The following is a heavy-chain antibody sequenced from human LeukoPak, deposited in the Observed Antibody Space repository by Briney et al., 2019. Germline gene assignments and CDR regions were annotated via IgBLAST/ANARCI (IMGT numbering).Heavy chain of an antibody. CDR1: GFTFSDYY. V-gene: IGHV3-11*04. Sequence: PGGSLRLSCAASGFTFSDYYMSWIRQAPGKGLEWVSYISSSSSTIYYADSVKGRFTISRDNAKNSLYLQMNSLRAEDTAVYYCARGPSSPKRYNWFDPWGQGTLVTVSS. CDR2: ISSSSSTI. D-gene: IGHD6-13*01. J-gene: IGHJ5*02. CDR3: ARGPSSPKRYNWFDP.